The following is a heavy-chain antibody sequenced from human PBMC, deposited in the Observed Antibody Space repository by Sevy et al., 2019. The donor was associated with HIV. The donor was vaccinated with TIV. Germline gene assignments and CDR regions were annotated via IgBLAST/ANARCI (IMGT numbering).Heavy chain of an antibody. D-gene: IGHD6-13*01. J-gene: IGHJ6*02. CDR3: ARGGEQLADYYFYAMDV. V-gene: IGHV4-30-4*01. Sequence: SETLSLTCTVSGGSISSGDYYWSWIRQPPGKGLEWIGYIYYSGSTYYNPSLKSRVTISVDTSKNQFSLRLSSVTAADTAVYYCARGGEQLADYYFYAMDVWGQGTTVTVS. CDR1: GGSISSGDYY. CDR2: IYYSGST.